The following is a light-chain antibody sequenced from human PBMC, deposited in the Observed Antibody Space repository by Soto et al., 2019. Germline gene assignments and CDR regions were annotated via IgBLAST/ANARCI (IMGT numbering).Light chain of an antibody. CDR1: QSISSW. CDR2: DAS. CDR3: QQYNSYWT. J-gene: IGKJ1*01. Sequence: DIQMTLSPSTLSASVGDRVTITCPASQSISSWLAWYQQKPGKAPKLLIYDASSLESGVPSRFSGSGSGTEFSLTISSLQPDDFATYYCQQYNSYWTFGQGTKVEIK. V-gene: IGKV1-5*01.